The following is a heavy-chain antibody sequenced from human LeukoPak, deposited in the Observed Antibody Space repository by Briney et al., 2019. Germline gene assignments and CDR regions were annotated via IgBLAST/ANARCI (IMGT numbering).Heavy chain of an antibody. CDR3: ARGEVYYYGSGILDY. CDR1: GGSFSGYY. D-gene: IGHD3-10*01. J-gene: IGHJ4*02. CDR2: INHSGST. Sequence: SETLSLTCAVYGGSFSGYYWSWIRQPPGKGLEWIGEINHSGSTNYNPSLKSRVTISVDTSKNQFSLKLSSVTAADTAVYYCARGEVYYYGSGILDYWGQGTLVTVSS. V-gene: IGHV4-34*01.